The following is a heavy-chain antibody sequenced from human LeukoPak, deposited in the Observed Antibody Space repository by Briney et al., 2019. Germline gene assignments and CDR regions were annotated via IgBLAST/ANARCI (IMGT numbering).Heavy chain of an antibody. CDR1: GGSINNRSYY. V-gene: IGHV4-39*07. Sequence: SETLSLTCTVSGGSINNRSYYWGWIRRPPGKGLEWIGCIYYSGSTNYNPSLKSRVTISVDTSKNQFSLKLSSVTAADTAVYYCARDRDSSTWYWFDPWGRGTLVTVSS. CDR2: IYYSGST. D-gene: IGHD6-13*01. CDR3: ARDRDSSTWYWFDP. J-gene: IGHJ5*02.